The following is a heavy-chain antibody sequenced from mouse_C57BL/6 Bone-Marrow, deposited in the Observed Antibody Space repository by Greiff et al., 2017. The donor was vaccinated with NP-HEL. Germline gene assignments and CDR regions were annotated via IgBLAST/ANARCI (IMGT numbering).Heavy chain of an antibody. CDR2: ISSGGSYT. CDR3: ASLHYYGSWAY. D-gene: IGHD1-1*01. J-gene: IGHJ3*01. CDR1: GFTFSSYG. Sequence: EVNVVESGGDLVKPGGSLKLSCAASGFTFSSYGMSWVRQTPDKRLEWVATISSGGSYTYYPDSVKGRFTISRDNAKNTLYLQMSSLKSEDTAMYYCASLHYYGSWAYWGQGTLVTVSA. V-gene: IGHV5-6*01.